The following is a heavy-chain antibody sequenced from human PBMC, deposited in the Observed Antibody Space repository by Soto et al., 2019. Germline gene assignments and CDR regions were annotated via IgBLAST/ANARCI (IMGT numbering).Heavy chain of an antibody. CDR1: GFTFSSYT. Sequence: EVQLLESGGGLVQPGGSLRLSCAASGFTFSSYTINWVRQAPGKGLEWVAGINSGGRTYYAVSVKGRFTISRDDSKNTLYLHINRLRAEDTAVYYYAKDLRPYGVWDLDSWGQGTLVIVSS. CDR3: AKDLRPYGVWDLDS. D-gene: IGHD4-17*01. V-gene: IGHV3-23*01. CDR2: INSGGRT. J-gene: IGHJ4*02.